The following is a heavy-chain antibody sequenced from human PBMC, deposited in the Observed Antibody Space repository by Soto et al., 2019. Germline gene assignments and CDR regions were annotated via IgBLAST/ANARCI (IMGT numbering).Heavy chain of an antibody. D-gene: IGHD5-12*01. CDR1: GFTFSSYW. V-gene: IGHV3-74*01. Sequence: EVQLVESGGGLVQPGGSLRLSCAASGFTFSSYWMHWVRQAPGKGLVWVSRLNSDGSITNYADSVKGRFTISRDNARNTLYLQLNSLRAVDTAVYYCVRDGYPAWVYGVDVWGQVTTVTVSS. CDR2: LNSDGSIT. CDR3: VRDGYPAWVYGVDV. J-gene: IGHJ6*02.